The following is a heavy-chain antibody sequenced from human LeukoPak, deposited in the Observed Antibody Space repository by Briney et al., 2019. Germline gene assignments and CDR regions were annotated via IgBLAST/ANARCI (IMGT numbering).Heavy chain of an antibody. V-gene: IGHV3-21*01. CDR2: ISSSSSYI. CDR3: ARGSIAVAGGSELDY. CDR1: GFTFSSYS. J-gene: IGHJ4*02. D-gene: IGHD6-19*01. Sequence: GGSLRLSRAASGFTFSSYSMNWVRQAPGKGLEWVSSISSSSSYIYYADSVKGRFTISRDNAKNSLYLQMNSLRAEDTAVYYCARGSIAVAGGSELDYWGQGTLVTVSS.